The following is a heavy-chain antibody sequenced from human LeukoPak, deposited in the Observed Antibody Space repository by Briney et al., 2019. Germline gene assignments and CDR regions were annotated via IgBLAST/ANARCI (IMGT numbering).Heavy chain of an antibody. Sequence: GGSLRLSCAASGFTVSSNYMSWVRQAPGKGLEWVSVIYSGGSTYYADSVKGRFTISRDNSKNTLYLQMNSLRAEDTAVYYCAREAMAPDYYYGMDVWGQGTMVTVSS. CDR1: GFTVSSNY. V-gene: IGHV3-66*01. CDR3: AREAMAPDYYYGMDV. J-gene: IGHJ6*02. D-gene: IGHD2-8*01. CDR2: IYSGGST.